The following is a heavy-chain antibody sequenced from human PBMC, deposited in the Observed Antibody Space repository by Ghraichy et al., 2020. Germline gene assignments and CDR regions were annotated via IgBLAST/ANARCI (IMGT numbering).Heavy chain of an antibody. CDR3: ARRPLLLWFGELLFEGMDV. CDR1: GFTVSSNY. J-gene: IGHJ6*02. D-gene: IGHD3-10*01. CDR2: IYSGGST. V-gene: IGHV3-66*04. Sequence: GGSLRLSCAASGFTVSSNYMSWVRQAPGKGLEWVSVIYSGGSTYYADSVKGRFTISRDNSKNTLYLQMNSLRAEDTAVYYCARRPLLLWFGELLFEGMDVWGQGTTVTVSS.